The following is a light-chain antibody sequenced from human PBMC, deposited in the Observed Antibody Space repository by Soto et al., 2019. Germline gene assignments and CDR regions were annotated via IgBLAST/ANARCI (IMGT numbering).Light chain of an antibody. V-gene: IGLV1-44*01. CDR1: SSNIGSNT. Sequence: QSVLTQPPSASGTPGQRVTISCSGRSSNIGSNTVNWYQQLTGTAPKLLIYSNNQRPSGVPDRFSGSKSGTSASLAISGLQSEDEADYYCEAWDDSLNGPVFGGGTKLTVL. CDR2: SNN. J-gene: IGLJ2*01. CDR3: EAWDDSLNGPV.